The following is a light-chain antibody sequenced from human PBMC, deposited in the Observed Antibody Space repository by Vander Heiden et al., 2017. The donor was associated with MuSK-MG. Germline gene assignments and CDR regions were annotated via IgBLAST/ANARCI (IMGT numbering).Light chain of an antibody. CDR1: SSDVGGSNH. Sequence: QSALPQPPSASGSPGQSVTISCTGTSSDVGGSNHVSWYQQHPSKAPKLIIYEVAECNNAPSGVPDRVGGSKCGNTASLTVSGLRPEGGGGEGWGSCAGDKVGVGGG. V-gene: IGLV2-8*01. J-gene: IGLJ7*01. CDR2: EVAECN. CDR3: GSCAGDKVG.